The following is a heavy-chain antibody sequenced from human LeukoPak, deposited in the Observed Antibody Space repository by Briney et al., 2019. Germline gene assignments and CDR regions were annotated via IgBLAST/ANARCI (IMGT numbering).Heavy chain of an antibody. D-gene: IGHD3-3*01. CDR1: GFTFSSYG. Sequence: GGSLRLSCAASGFTFSSYGMHWVRQAPGKGLEWVAFIRYDGSNKYYADSVRGRFTISRDNSKNTLYLQMNSLRAEDTAVYYCAKDPPGYDFWSGHFDYWGQGTVDTVSS. CDR3: AKDPPGYDFWSGHFDY. V-gene: IGHV3-30*02. J-gene: IGHJ4*02. CDR2: IRYDGSNK.